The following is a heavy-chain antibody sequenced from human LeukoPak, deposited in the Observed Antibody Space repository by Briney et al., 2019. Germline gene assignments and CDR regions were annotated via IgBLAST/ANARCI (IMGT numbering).Heavy chain of an antibody. D-gene: IGHD6-13*01. CDR1: GGSFSGYY. CDR3: ARADIAATGTPFDY. Sequence: SETLSLTCAVYGGSFSGYYWSWIRQPPGKGLEWIGEINHSGSTTYNPSLKSRVTISIDTSKNQFSLKLSSVTAADTAVYYCARADIAATGTPFDYWGQGTQVTVS. V-gene: IGHV4-34*01. CDR2: INHSGST. J-gene: IGHJ4*02.